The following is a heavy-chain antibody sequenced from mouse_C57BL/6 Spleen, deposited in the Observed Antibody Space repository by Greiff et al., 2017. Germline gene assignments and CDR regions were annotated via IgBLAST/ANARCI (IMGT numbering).Heavy chain of an antibody. CDR2: IYPGGGSP. CDR1: GYTFTDYY. Sequence: QVQLQQSGPELVKPGASVRISCKASGYTFTDYYINWVKQRPGQGLEWFGWIYPGGGSPKYNEKFECKARLTVDTSSSTAYMQLSRLTSEDAAVYFCARGDCSYAPYWYFDVWGTGATVTVSS. CDR3: ARGDCSYAPYWYFDV. V-gene: IGHV1-84*01. D-gene: IGHD1-1*01. J-gene: IGHJ1*03.